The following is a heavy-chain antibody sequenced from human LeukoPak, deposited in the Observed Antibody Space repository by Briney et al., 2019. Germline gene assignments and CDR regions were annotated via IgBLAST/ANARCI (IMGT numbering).Heavy chain of an antibody. CDR3: ARDNTYSGYDPTDY. D-gene: IGHD5-12*01. Sequence: ASVKVSCKASGGTFSSYATSWMRQAPGQGLEWMGRIIPIFGTANYAQKFQGRVTITTDESTSTAYMELSSLRSEDTAVYYCARDNTYSGYDPTDYWGQGTLVTVSS. J-gene: IGHJ4*02. CDR1: GGTFSSYA. CDR2: IIPIFGTA. V-gene: IGHV1-69*05.